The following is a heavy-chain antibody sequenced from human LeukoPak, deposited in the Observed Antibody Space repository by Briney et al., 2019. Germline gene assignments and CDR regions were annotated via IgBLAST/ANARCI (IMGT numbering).Heavy chain of an antibody. D-gene: IGHD1-26*01. CDR1: GGTFSSYA. CDR2: IIPILGIA. CDR3: AGTTYSGSYFTIFSYYYYGMDV. V-gene: IGHV1-69*04. J-gene: IGHJ6*02. Sequence: AVNVSCKASGGTFSSYAISWVRQPPAQELEWMGRIIPILGIANYAQKFQGRVPITADKSTSTAYMELSSLRPEDTAVYYCAGTTYSGSYFTIFSYYYYGMDVWGQGATVTVSS.